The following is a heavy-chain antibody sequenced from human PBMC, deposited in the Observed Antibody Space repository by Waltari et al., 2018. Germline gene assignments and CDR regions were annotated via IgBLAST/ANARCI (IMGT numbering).Heavy chain of an antibody. CDR3: AAVAAQGNF. Sequence: QLHLQESGPGLVRPSETLSLTCTVSGGSISRSPLYWGWIRQPPGKGLEWIGSIYYAGSTYYNPVLKSRITMSVDTSKNQFSLKLTSVTAADTAVYFCAAVAAQGNFWGQGFLVTVSS. D-gene: IGHD6-6*01. CDR1: GGSISRSPLY. V-gene: IGHV4-39*01. CDR2: IYYAGST. J-gene: IGHJ4*02.